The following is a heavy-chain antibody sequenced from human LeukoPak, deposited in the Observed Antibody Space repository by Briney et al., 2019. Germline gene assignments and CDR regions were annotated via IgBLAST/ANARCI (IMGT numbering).Heavy chain of an antibody. V-gene: IGHV3-74*01. Sequence: GGSLRLSCAASGFTFNSHWMHWVRQAPGKGLMWVSTVSPVGTDTNYADSVRGRFTISRDNAKNTLYLQMNSLRAEDTALYFCTRGCTGTRCPAEYWGQGALVTVSS. D-gene: IGHD2-2*01. J-gene: IGHJ4*02. CDR1: GFTFNSHW. CDR2: VSPVGTDT. CDR3: TRGCTGTRCPAEY.